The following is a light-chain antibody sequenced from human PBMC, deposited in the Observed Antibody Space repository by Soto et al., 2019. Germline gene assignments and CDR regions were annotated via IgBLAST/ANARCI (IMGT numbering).Light chain of an antibody. CDR3: LQYKTYPLT. CDR2: GAS. Sequence: DILITQSPSSLSASVGDTVTITCRASQDIGNFLAWLQQNPGKAPKSLIFGASSLQSGVPSRFSGSRSGTDFTLTISGLQPEDFATFYCLQYKTYPLTFGGGTKVEI. J-gene: IGKJ4*01. CDR1: QDIGNF. V-gene: IGKV1-16*01.